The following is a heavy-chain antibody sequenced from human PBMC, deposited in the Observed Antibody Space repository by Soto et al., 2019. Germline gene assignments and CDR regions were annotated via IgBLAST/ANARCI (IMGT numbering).Heavy chain of an antibody. CDR3: ARKSGGSWRWFDP. CDR2: IYHSGST. CDR1: GGSISSGGYS. J-gene: IGHJ5*02. Sequence: SETLSLTCAVSGGSISSGGYSWSWIRQPPGKGLEWIGYIYHSGSTYYNPSLKSRVTISVDRSKNQFSLKLSSVTAADTAVYYCARKSGGSWRWFDPWGQGTLVTVSS. D-gene: IGHD2-15*01. V-gene: IGHV4-30-2*01.